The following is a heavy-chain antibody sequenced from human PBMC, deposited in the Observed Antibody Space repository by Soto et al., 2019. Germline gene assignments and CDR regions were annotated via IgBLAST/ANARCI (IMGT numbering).Heavy chain of an antibody. J-gene: IGHJ5*02. Sequence: ASVKVSCKASGYIFINYGITWVRQAPGQGLEWMGWISGYNGNTKYADKLQGRVTMTTDTSTTTAYMELRSLRSDDTAVYYCEREEVPAANWLDRWGQGTLVTVSS. CDR3: EREEVPAANWLDR. D-gene: IGHD2-2*01. CDR2: ISGYNGNT. V-gene: IGHV1-18*01. CDR1: GYIFINYG.